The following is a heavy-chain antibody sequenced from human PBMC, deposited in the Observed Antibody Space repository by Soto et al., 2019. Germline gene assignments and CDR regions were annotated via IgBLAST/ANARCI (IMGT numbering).Heavy chain of an antibody. V-gene: IGHV3-23*01. CDR1: GFSFSAYA. D-gene: IGHD1-26*01. CDR2: CSGDGGDT. J-gene: IGHJ4*02. CDR3: AKVVRVGGPAGVDY. Sequence: EVQLLESGGDLVQPGGSLRLSCAASGFSFSAYAMSWVRQAPGKGLEWVSACSGDGGDTYYTDSVKGRFTVSRDNSKSILYLQMNSLRVEDTAIYYCAKVVRVGGPAGVDYWGQGTLVTVSS.